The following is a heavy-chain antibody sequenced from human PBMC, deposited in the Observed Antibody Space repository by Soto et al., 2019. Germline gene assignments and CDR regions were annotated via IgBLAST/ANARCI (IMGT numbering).Heavy chain of an antibody. Sequence: PGGSLRLSCAASGFTFSSNAMHWVRQAPGKGLEWVAVISYDGSNKYYADSVKGRFTISRDNSKNTLYLQMNSLRAEDTAVYYCARDSGGSFPNFDYWGQGTLVIVSS. D-gene: IGHD1-26*01. J-gene: IGHJ4*02. CDR1: GFTFSSNA. V-gene: IGHV3-30-3*01. CDR2: ISYDGSNK. CDR3: ARDSGGSFPNFDY.